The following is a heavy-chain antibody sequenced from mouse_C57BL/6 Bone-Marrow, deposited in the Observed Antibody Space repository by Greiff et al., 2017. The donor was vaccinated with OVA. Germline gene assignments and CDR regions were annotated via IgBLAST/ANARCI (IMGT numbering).Heavy chain of an antibody. CDR2: INYDGSST. Sequence: EVQVVESEGGLVQPGSSMKLSCTASGFTFSDYYMAWVRQVPEKGLEWVANINYDGSSTYYLDSLKSRFIISRDNAKNILYLQMSSLKSEDTATYYCARDVPLYYGSSYVSYFDSWGQGPTLPVSS. CDR1: GFTFSDYY. D-gene: IGHD1-1*01. J-gene: IGHJ2*01. V-gene: IGHV5-16*01. CDR3: ARDVPLYYGSSYVSYFDS.